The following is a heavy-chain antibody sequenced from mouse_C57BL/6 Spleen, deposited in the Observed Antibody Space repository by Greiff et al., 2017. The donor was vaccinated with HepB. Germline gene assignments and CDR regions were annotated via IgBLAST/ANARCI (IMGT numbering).Heavy chain of an antibody. Sequence: EVQLVESGGGLVKPGGSLKLSCAASGFTFSSYTMSWVRQTPEKRLEWVATISGGGGNTYYPDSVKGRFTISRDNAKNTLYLQMSSLRSEDTALYYCARHNGSRWYFDVWGTGTTVTVSS. D-gene: IGHD1-1*01. J-gene: IGHJ1*03. CDR3: ARHNGSRWYFDV. V-gene: IGHV5-9*01. CDR2: ISGGGGNT. CDR1: GFTFSSYT.